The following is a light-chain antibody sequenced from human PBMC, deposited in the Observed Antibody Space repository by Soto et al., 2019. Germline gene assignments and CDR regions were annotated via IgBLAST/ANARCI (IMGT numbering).Light chain of an antibody. J-gene: IGLJ3*02. CDR3: SSYTSSSTRV. V-gene: IGLV2-14*01. CDR1: SSDVGGYNY. CDR2: EVS. Sequence: SALTQPASVSGSPGQSITISCTGTSSDVGGYNYVSWYQQHPGKAPKLMIYEVSNRPSGVSNRFSGPKSGNTASLTISGLQAEDEADYYCSSYTSSSTRVFGGGTKLTVL.